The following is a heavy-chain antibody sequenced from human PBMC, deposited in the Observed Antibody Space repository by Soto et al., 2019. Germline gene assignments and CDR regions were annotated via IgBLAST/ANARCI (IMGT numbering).Heavy chain of an antibody. CDR2: INYSGST. Sequence: PSETLSLTCTVSGGSFSPNYWSWIRQPPGKGLEWVGDINYSGSTNYNPSLKSRVTISVDTSKNQFSLKLTSVTAADTAVYYCARDKITGLFDYWGQGTLVTVSS. J-gene: IGHJ4*02. V-gene: IGHV4-34*01. CDR3: ARDKITGLFDY. CDR1: GGSFSPNY. D-gene: IGHD2-8*02.